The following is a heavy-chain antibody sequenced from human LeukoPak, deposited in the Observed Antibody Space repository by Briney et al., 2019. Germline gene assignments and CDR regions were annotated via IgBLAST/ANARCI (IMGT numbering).Heavy chain of an antibody. Sequence: PGGSLRLSCAASGFTFSSYAMSWVRQAPGKGLEWVSAISGSGGSTYYADSVKGRFTISRDNSKNTLYLQMNSLRAEDTAVYYCAKATGSSPSSSGYYVRVFDYWGKGTLVTVSS. CDR2: ISGSGGST. J-gene: IGHJ4*02. CDR1: GFTFSSYA. CDR3: AKATGSSPSSSGYYVRVFDY. D-gene: IGHD3-22*01. V-gene: IGHV3-23*01.